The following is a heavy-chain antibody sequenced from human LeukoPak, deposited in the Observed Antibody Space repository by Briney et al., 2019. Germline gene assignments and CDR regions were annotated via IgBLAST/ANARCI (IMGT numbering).Heavy chain of an antibody. CDR1: GFTFRTYD. V-gene: IGHV3-13*04. Sequence: GGSLRLSCAASGFTFRTYDMHWVRQVTGEGLEWVSAIDTAGGTYYPGSVKGRFTISRDNSKDTLYLQLSGLRAEDTAIYYCGKEFSSGWFFWGQGTLVSVSS. J-gene: IGHJ4*02. CDR2: IDTAGGT. CDR3: GKEFSSGWFF. D-gene: IGHD6-13*01.